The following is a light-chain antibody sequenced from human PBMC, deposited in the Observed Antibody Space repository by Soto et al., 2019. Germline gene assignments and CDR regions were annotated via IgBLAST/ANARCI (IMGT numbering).Light chain of an antibody. V-gene: IGKV1-5*01. CDR1: QSISSW. CDR2: DAS. Sequence: DLPMTQSPSTLSASVGDRVTITCRASQSISSWLAWYQQKPGKAPKLLIYDASSLESGVPSRFSGSGSGTEFTLTISSLQPDDFATYYCQQYNSYSSTFGQGTKLEIK. J-gene: IGKJ2*01. CDR3: QQYNSYSST.